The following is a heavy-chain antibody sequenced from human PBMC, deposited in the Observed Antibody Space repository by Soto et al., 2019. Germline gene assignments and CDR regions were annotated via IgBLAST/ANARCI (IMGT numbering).Heavy chain of an antibody. CDR1: GGSISSYY. CDR2: IYYSGST. D-gene: IGHD5-12*01. CDR3: ARLGSGYDFLDYYYMEV. V-gene: IGHV4-59*08. Sequence: SETLSLTCTVSGGSISSYYWIWIRQPPGKGLEWIGYIYYSGSTNYNPSLKSRVTISVDTSKNQFSLKLSSVTAADTAVYYCARLGSGYDFLDYYYMEVWGKGTTVTVSS. J-gene: IGHJ6*03.